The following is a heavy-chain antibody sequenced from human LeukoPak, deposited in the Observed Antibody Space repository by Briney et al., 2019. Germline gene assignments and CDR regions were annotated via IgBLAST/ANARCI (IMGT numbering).Heavy chain of an antibody. J-gene: IGHJ4*02. Sequence: SETLSLTCAVYGGSFSGYYWSWIRQPPGKGLEWIGEINHSGSTNYNPSLKSRVTISVDTSKNQFSLKLSSVTAADTAVYYCARRFRGYSAYDTIDYWGQGTLVTVSS. D-gene: IGHD5-12*01. CDR1: GGSFSGYY. V-gene: IGHV4-34*01. CDR3: ARRFRGYSAYDTIDY. CDR2: INHSGST.